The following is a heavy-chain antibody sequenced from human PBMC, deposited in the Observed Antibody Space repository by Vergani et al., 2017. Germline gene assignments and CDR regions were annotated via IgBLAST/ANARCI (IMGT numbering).Heavy chain of an antibody. V-gene: IGHV4-59*10. Sequence: QVQLHQWGAGLLKPSETLSLTCAVYGGSFSGYYWTWIRQPAGRGLEWIGRIYPNGNGNYNESLRSRLTMSIDTSRSQFSLSLSSVTAADTAVYYCARGNCGVNCPKYNWLAPWGRGILVTVSS. CDR2: IYPNGNG. CDR1: GGSFSGYY. CDR3: ARGNCGVNCPKYNWLAP. D-gene: IGHD2-21*01. J-gene: IGHJ5*02.